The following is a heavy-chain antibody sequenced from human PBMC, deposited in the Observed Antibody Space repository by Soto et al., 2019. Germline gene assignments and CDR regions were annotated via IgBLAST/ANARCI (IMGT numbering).Heavy chain of an antibody. CDR3: ASSLFLASTDTEPFDY. V-gene: IGHV3-23*01. Sequence: EAQLLESGGGLVQPGGSLVLSCAASGFTFSSYAMSWVRQAPGKGLEWVSSISGGGNDSFYAVSVQGRFTISRDNSRNKLYLQMSSLRADDTAIYYCASSLFLASTDTEPFDYWGQGDLVTVSS. CDR2: ISGGGNDS. J-gene: IGHJ4*02. D-gene: IGHD3-3*02. CDR1: GFTFSSYA.